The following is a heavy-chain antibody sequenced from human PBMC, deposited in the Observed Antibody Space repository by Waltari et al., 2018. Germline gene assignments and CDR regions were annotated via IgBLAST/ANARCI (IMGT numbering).Heavy chain of an antibody. J-gene: IGHJ5*02. CDR1: GGSFRGYY. CDR3: ARGPHPPSYYDFWSGYDGRWFDP. Sequence: QVQLQQWGAGLLKPSATLSLTCAVYGGSFRGYYWSWIRHPPGMGLEWFGEINHSGSTNYNPSLKSRVTISVDTSKNQFSLKLSSVTAADTAVYYCARGPHPPSYYDFWSGYDGRWFDPWGQGTLVTVSS. V-gene: IGHV4-34*01. CDR2: INHSGST. D-gene: IGHD3-3*01.